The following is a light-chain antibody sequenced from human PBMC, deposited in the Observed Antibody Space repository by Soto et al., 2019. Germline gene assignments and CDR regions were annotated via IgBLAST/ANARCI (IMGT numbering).Light chain of an antibody. Sequence: SASVGDRVTITCRASQSISSWLAWYQQKPGKAPKLLIYDASSLESGVPSRFSGSGSGTEFTLTISSLQPDDFATYYCQQYNSYSGTFGQGTKVDIK. CDR3: QQYNSYSGT. CDR2: DAS. V-gene: IGKV1-5*01. CDR1: QSISSW. J-gene: IGKJ1*01.